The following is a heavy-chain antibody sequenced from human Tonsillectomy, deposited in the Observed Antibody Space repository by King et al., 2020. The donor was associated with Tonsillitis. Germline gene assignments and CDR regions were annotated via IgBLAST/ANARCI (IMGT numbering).Heavy chain of an antibody. CDR3: AKDIYGDYRGAFDI. CDR1: GFTFDDYA. Sequence: QLVQSGGGLVQPGRSLRLSCAASGFTFDDYAMHWVRHAPGKGLEWVSGISWNSGSIGYADSVKGRFTISRDNAKNSLYLQMNSLRAEDTALYYCAKDIYGDYRGAFDIWGQGTMVTVSS. CDR2: ISWNSGSI. J-gene: IGHJ3*02. V-gene: IGHV3-9*01. D-gene: IGHD4-17*01.